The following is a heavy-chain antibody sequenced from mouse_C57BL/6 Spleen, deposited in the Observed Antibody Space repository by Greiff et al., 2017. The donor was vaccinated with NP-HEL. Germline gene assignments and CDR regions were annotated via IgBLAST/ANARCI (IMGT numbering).Heavy chain of an antibody. CDR2: IHPNSGST. D-gene: IGHD1-1*01. Sequence: QVQLQQPGAELVKPGASVKLSCKASGYTFTSYWMHWVKQRPGQGLEWIGMIHPNSGSTNYNEKFKSKATLTVDQSSSTAYMQLSSLTSEDSAVYYCARGKDYYGSRSKNPYYFDYWGQGTTLTVSS. CDR3: ARGKDYYGSRSKNPYYFDY. J-gene: IGHJ2*01. CDR1: GYTFTSYW. V-gene: IGHV1-64*01.